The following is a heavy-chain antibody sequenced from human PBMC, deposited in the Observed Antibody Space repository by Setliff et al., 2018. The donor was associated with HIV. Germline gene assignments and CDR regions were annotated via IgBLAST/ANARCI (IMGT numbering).Heavy chain of an antibody. V-gene: IGHV3-53*05. Sequence: PGGSLRLSCAASGFTVSSNYMSWVRQAPGKGLEWVSVIYSGGSAYYADSVKGRFTISRDNAKNSLYLQMNSLRAEDTALYYCAKDIREGCSTTSCHRYYYIDVWGKGTTVTVSS. CDR1: GFTVSSNY. D-gene: IGHD2-2*01. CDR3: AKDIREGCSTTSCHRYYYIDV. J-gene: IGHJ6*03. CDR2: IYSGGSA.